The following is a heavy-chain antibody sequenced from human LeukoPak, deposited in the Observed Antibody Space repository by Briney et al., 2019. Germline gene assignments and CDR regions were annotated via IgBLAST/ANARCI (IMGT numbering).Heavy chain of an antibody. V-gene: IGHV3-64*01. Sequence: GGSLRLSCAASGFTFSSYAMHWVRQAPGKGLEYVSAISSNGGSTYYANSVKGRFTISRDNAKNTLYLQMNSLRAEDTALYYCVRLYAYWGQGTLVTVSS. CDR2: ISSNGGST. J-gene: IGHJ4*02. D-gene: IGHD2/OR15-2a*01. CDR1: GFTFSSYA. CDR3: VRLYAY.